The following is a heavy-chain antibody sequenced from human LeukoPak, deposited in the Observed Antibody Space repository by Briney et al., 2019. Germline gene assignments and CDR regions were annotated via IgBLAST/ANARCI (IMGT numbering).Heavy chain of an antibody. Sequence: PSETLSLTCGVSGGSISSTNWWSWVRQSPGQGLEWIGEISLTGQTNYNPPLSGRVTLLLDESSNHLSLHLTSVTAADTATYYCSRESGAFCPFGYWGQGTLVIVPS. CDR2: ISLTGQT. D-gene: IGHD3-10*01. V-gene: IGHV4-4*02. J-gene: IGHJ4*02. CDR1: GGSISSTNW. CDR3: SRESGAFCPFGY.